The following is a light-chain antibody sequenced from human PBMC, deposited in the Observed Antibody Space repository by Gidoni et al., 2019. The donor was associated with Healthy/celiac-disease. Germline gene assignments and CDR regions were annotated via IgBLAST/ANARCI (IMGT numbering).Light chain of an antibody. V-gene: IGLV1-36*01. J-gene: IGLJ2*01. CDR2: YDD. Sequence: QSVLTQPPSVSAAPSQRVTISCSGSSSNIGNNAVTWYQQLPGKAPKLLIYYDDLLPSGVSDRFSGSKSGTSASLAISGLQYEDEADYYCAAWDDSLNGLVFGGGTKLTVL. CDR1: SSNIGNNA. CDR3: AAWDDSLNGLV.